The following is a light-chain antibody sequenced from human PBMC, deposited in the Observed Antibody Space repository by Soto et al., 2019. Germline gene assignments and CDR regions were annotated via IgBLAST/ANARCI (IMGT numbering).Light chain of an antibody. V-gene: IGKV3-20*01. CDR2: GAS. CDR1: RIINSNY. J-gene: IGKJ5*01. Sequence: EIVMTQSPGTLSLSPGEGSTLSFMSSRIINSNYLAWYQQKPGQAPSLLTYGASSRATDVPDRFSASGSGTDFALTISRLEPEDVAVYYCQQYISSPLTFGGGTRLEIK. CDR3: QQYISSPLT.